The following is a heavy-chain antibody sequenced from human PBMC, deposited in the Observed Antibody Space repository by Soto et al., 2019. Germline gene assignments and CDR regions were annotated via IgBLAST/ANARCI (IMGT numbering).Heavy chain of an antibody. V-gene: IGHV3-48*02. J-gene: IGHJ4*02. Sequence: PGGSLRLSCAVFGYSLRDYSMNWIRQAPGKGLEWISYAGTSRKYIFYSDSVRGRFTISRDDARNSVYLQLNSLRDEDTAVYYCVRAREPEYSSAIFFDIWGRGALVTVSS. D-gene: IGHD5-18*01. CDR2: AGTSRKYI. CDR3: VRAREPEYSSAIFFDI. CDR1: GYSLRDYS.